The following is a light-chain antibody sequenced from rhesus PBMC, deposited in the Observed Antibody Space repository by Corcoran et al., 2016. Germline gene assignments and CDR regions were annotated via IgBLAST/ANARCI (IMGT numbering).Light chain of an antibody. CDR1: SSDVGGYDY. CDR2: DVS. J-gene: IGLJ6*01. V-gene: IGLV2-23*01. Sequence: QSALTQPASVSGFPGQSITLSCTGTSSDVGGYDYVSWYQQHPGKAPKLIIYDVSQRPAGVSNRISGSKSGNTASLTISGLQAEDEADYYCCSYAGSSTYVFGTETKVTVL. CDR3: CSYAGSSTYV.